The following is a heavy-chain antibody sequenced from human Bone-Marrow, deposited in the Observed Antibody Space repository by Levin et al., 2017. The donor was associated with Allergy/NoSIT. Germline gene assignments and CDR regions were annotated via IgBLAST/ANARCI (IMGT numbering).Heavy chain of an antibody. CDR3: VTVGPMVRGALAFDH. V-gene: IGHV3-15*01. CDR1: EFAFPYAW. CDR2: IKRMSEAGST. D-gene: IGHD3-10*01. J-gene: IGHJ4*02. Sequence: GGSLRLSCTTSEFAFPYAWMSWVRQAPGKGLEWVGRIKRMSEAGSTDYASPVKDRFTISRDDAKNTLFLQMNSLKSEDTAVYYCVTVGPMVRGALAFDHWGPGTLVTVSS.